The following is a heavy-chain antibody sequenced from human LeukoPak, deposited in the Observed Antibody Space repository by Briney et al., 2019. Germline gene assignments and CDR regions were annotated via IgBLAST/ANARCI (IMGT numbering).Heavy chain of an antibody. J-gene: IGHJ4*02. D-gene: IGHD2-15*01. V-gene: IGHV4-39*01. CDR1: GGSISSSRSYH. CDR2: IYYRGST. Sequence: PSEALSLTCTVSGGSISSSRSYHWAWIRPPPGKGLEWIGSIYYRGSTYYNPSLKSRVTISVDTSKNRFSLSLRSVTAADTAVYNSVTLASTCTGGSCYQYYFDYWGQGTLVTVSS. CDR3: VTLASTCTGGSCYQYYFDY.